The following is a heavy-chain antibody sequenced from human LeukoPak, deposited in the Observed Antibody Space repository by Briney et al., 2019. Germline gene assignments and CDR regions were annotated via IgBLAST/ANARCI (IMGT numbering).Heavy chain of an antibody. CDR2: INHSGST. CDR3: ARDSYYYDSHDY. Sequence: SETLSLTCAVYGGSFSGYYWSWIRQPPGKGLEWIGEINHSGSTNYNPSLKSRVTISVDTSKNQFSLKLSSVTAADTAVYYCARDSYYYDSHDYWGQGTLVTVSS. D-gene: IGHD3-22*01. CDR1: GGSFSGYY. J-gene: IGHJ4*02. V-gene: IGHV4-34*01.